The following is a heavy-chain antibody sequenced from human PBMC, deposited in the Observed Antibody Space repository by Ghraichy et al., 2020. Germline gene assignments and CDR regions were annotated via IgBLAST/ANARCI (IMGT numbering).Heavy chain of an antibody. CDR3: AKDRREGGATPSEFDM. CDR1: GFTFYSYA. D-gene: IGHD1-26*01. V-gene: IGHV3-23*01. Sequence: GGSLRLSCAASGFTFYSYAMSWVRQAPGKGLEWVSGISRSGTSTYYADSVKGRFTISRDNSKSTLNLQMNSLRAEDTAVYYCAKDRREGGATPSEFDMWGQGTMVTGSS. CDR2: ISRSGTST. J-gene: IGHJ3*02.